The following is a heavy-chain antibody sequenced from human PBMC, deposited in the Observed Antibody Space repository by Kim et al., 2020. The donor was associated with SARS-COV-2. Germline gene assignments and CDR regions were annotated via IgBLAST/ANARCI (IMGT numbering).Heavy chain of an antibody. V-gene: IGHV3-74*01. CDR2: INNDGSTT. CDR3: IRFRDAYSD. J-gene: IGHJ4*02. CDR1: GFTFSNYW. D-gene: IGHD4-4*01. Sequence: GGSLRLSCAASGFTFSNYWMHWVRQVPGKGLVWVSHINNDGSTTYYADSVKGRFTISRDNAKNTLYLQMNSLRAEDTAMYYCIRFRDAYSDWGQGTLVTVSS.